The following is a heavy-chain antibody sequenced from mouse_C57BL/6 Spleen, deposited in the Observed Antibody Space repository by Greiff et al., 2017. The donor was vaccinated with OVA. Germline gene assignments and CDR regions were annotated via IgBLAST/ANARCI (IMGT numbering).Heavy chain of an antibody. CDR3: ARGTLYYGNYDAMDY. D-gene: IGHD2-1*01. CDR1: GYTFTSYW. V-gene: IGHV1-53*01. Sequence: VQLQQPGTELVKPGASVKLSCKASGYTFTSYWMHWVKQRPGQGLEWIGNINPSNGGTNYNEKFKSKATLTVDKSSSTAYMQLSSLTSEDSAVYYCARGTLYYGNYDAMDYWGQGTSVTVSS. CDR2: INPSNGGT. J-gene: IGHJ4*01.